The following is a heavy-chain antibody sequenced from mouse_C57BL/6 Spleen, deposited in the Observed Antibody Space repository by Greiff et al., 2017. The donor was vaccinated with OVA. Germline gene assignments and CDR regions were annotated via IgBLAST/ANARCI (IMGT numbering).Heavy chain of an antibody. D-gene: IGHD1-3*01. CDR2: IDPTSSGT. CDR1: GYTFTSYW. CDR3: AREWMGRYVDV. J-gene: IGHJ1*03. V-gene: IGHV1-72*01. Sequence: VQLQQPGAELVKPGASVKLSCKASGYTFTSYWMHWVKQRPGRGLEWIGRIDPTSSGTKYNQKFKSKATLTVDQPSSTAYMQLSSLTCEEAAIYYCAREWMGRYVDVWGTGTTVTVSS.